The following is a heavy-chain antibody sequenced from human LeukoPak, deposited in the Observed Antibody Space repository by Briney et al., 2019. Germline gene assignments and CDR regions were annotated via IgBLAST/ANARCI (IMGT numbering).Heavy chain of an antibody. J-gene: IGHJ6*02. CDR1: GYTFTGYY. CDR2: INPNSGGT. Sequence: ASVKVSCKASGYTFTGYYMHWVRQAPGQGPEWMGRINPNSGGTNYAQKFQGRVTMTRDTSISTAYMELSRLRSDDTAVYYCASSTVTTSPNYYYYYGMDVWGQGTTVTVSS. CDR3: ASSTVTTSPNYYYYYGMDV. D-gene: IGHD4-11*01. V-gene: IGHV1-2*06.